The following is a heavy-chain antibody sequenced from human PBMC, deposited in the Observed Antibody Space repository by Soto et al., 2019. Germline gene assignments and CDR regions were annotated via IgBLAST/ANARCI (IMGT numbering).Heavy chain of an antibody. V-gene: IGHV5-10-1*01. CDR1: GYSFTIYL. Sequence: PGESLNISCNGSGYSFTIYLISWVRQMPGKGLEWMGRIDPSDSYTNYSPSFQGHVTISADKSISTAYLQWSSLKASDTAMYYCARHVYRDYFDWFNLRVDYWGQGTLVTVSS. D-gene: IGHD3-9*01. CDR2: IDPSDSYT. CDR3: ARHVYRDYFDWFNLRVDY. J-gene: IGHJ4*02.